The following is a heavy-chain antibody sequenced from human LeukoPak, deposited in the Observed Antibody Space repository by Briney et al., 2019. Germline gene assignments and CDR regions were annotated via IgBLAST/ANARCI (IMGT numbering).Heavy chain of an antibody. D-gene: IGHD6-13*01. CDR2: INQDGTEK. CDR3: AKAEGSRQQLVHFDY. J-gene: IGHJ4*02. Sequence: PGGSLRLSCAASGFTFTTYWMSWVRQLPGKGLEWVANINQDGTEKYYVDSVKGRFTISRDNAKNTLYLQMNSLRAEDTAVYYCAKAEGSRQQLVHFDYWGQGTLVTVSS. CDR1: GFTFTTYW. V-gene: IGHV3-7*03.